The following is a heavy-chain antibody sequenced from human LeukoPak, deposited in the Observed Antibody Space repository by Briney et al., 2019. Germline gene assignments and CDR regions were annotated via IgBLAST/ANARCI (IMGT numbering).Heavy chain of an antibody. CDR3: AKEMGSIVVVPAASDY. CDR2: ISGSGGST. V-gene: IGHV3-23*01. D-gene: IGHD2-2*01. J-gene: IGHJ4*02. Sequence: GGSLRLSCAASGFTFSSYAMSWVRQAPGKGLEWVSAISGSGGSTYYADSVKGRFTISRDNSKNTLYLQMNSLRAEDTAVYCCAKEMGSIVVVPAASDYWGQGTLVTVSS. CDR1: GFTFSSYA.